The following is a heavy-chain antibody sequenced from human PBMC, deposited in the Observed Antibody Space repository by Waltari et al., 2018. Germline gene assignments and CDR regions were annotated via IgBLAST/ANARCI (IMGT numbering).Heavy chain of an antibody. CDR3: ARHRRNIVVVVAATLGFDP. V-gene: IGHV4-34*01. J-gene: IGHJ5*02. CDR2: NNHSARP. D-gene: IGHD2-15*01. CDR1: GGSFSGYY. Sequence: QVQLQQWGAGLLKPSETLSLTCAVYGGSFSGYYWSWIRQPPGKGLEWIGENNHSARPNYNPSLKGRVTISVDTSKNQFSLKLSSVTAADTAVYYCARHRRNIVVVVAATLGFDPWGQGTLVTVSS.